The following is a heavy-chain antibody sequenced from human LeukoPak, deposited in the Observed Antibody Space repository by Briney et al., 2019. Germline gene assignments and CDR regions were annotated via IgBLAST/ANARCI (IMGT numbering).Heavy chain of an antibody. CDR1: GFSFSSYG. D-gene: IGHD4-11*01. V-gene: IGHV3-33*01. J-gene: IGHJ6*02. CDR3: ARDRDYSYYNGMDV. Sequence: QPGRSLRLSCAASGFSFSSYGMHSVRQAPGKGLEWVAVIWYDGSDEYYADSVKGRFTISRDNSKNTLFLQMNSLRGEDTAVYYCARDRDYSYYNGMDVWGQGTTVIVSS. CDR2: IWYDGSDE.